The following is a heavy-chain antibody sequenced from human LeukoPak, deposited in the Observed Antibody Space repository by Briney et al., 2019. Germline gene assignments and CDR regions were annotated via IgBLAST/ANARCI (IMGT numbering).Heavy chain of an antibody. Sequence: GGSLRLSCAASGFTFSSYVMSWVRQAPGKGLEWVSGISGSGGSTYYADSVKGRFTISRDNSKNTLYQQMNSLRAEDTAIYYCAKDLSPLYYYYGMDVWGQGTTVTVSS. CDR3: AKDLSPLYYYYGMDV. J-gene: IGHJ6*02. CDR1: GFTFSSYV. V-gene: IGHV3-23*01. CDR2: ISGSGGST.